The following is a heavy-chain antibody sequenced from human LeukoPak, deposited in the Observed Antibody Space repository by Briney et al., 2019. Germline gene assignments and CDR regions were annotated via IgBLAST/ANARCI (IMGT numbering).Heavy chain of an antibody. CDR2: ISGNGVST. CDR3: ARDFLDTAPPYAFDI. Sequence: PGGSLRLSCAASGFIFSDYAMSWVRQAPGKGLEWVSAISGNGVSTNSADSVKGRFTISRDNSKNTLYLQMNSLRAEDTAVYYCARDFLDTAPPYAFDIWGQGTMVTVSS. D-gene: IGHD5-18*01. V-gene: IGHV3-23*01. CDR1: GFIFSDYA. J-gene: IGHJ3*02.